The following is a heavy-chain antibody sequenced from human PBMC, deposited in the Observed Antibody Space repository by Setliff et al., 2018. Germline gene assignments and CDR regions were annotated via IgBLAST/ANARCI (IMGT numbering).Heavy chain of an antibody. CDR1: GFTYNNCW. Sequence: SGGSLRLSCGASGFTYNNCWVSWVRQAPGKGLEWLASINQDGSGKFYVDSVKGRFTISRDNAKKSLFLQMDSLRAEDTAVYFCARDPGTTSSLFGGLDVWGQGTTVTVSS. D-gene: IGHD1-7*01. V-gene: IGHV3-7*01. CDR3: ARDPGTTSSLFGGLDV. CDR2: INQDGSGK. J-gene: IGHJ6*02.